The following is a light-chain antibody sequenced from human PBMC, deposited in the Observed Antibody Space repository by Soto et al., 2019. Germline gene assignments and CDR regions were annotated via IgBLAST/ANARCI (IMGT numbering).Light chain of an antibody. V-gene: IGKV1-5*01. Sequence: DIQMTQSPSTLSASMGDRVTITCRASQSIGYWLAWYQQKPGKAPNLLIYAASTLETGVPSRFSGSGFGTEFTLTIARLQPDDSATYYCQQYNSFSKTFGRGTKVDIK. CDR2: AAS. J-gene: IGKJ1*01. CDR3: QQYNSFSKT. CDR1: QSIGYW.